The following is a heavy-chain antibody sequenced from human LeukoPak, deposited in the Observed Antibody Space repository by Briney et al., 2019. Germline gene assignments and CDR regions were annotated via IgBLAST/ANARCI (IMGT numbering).Heavy chain of an antibody. CDR3: ARQPYGSGRYSETHYHSYYGMDV. J-gene: IGHJ6*02. D-gene: IGHD3-10*01. CDR1: GGAFSGYY. V-gene: IGHV4-34*01. CDR2: INHSGRT. Sequence: SETLSLTCAVYGGAFSGYYWSWIRQPPGKGLEWIGEINHSGRTNHNPSLRSRVTISVDRSKNLVSLKVSPVIAGDTAVYFCARQPYGSGRYSETHYHSYYGMDVWGQGTTVTVSS.